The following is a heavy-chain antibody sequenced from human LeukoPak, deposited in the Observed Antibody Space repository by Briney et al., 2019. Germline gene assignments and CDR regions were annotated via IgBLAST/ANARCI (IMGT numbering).Heavy chain of an antibody. J-gene: IGHJ6*03. D-gene: IGHD3-10*01. Sequence: GGSLRLSCAASGFTFSSYWMSWVRQAPGKGLEWVANIKQDGSEKYYVDSVKGRFTISRDNAKSSLYLQMNSLRAEDTAVYYCARERGDPMGRGVIKHKYYYYMDVWGKGTTVTVSS. CDR2: IKQDGSEK. V-gene: IGHV3-7*01. CDR1: GFTFSSYW. CDR3: ARERGDPMGRGVIKHKYYYYMDV.